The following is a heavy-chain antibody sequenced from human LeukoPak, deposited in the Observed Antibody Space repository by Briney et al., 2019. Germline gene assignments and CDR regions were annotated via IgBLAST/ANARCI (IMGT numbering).Heavy chain of an antibody. CDR2: ISSSGSTI. D-gene: IGHD3-3*01. V-gene: IGHV3-48*04. CDR1: GFTFSSYG. Sequence: PGGSLRLSCAASGFTFSSYGMNWVRQAPGKGLEWVSYISSSGSTIYYADSVKGRFTISRDNAKNSLYLQMNSLRAEDTAVYYCARDRYYDFWSGYSYDAFDIWGQGTVVTVSS. CDR3: ARDRYYDFWSGYSYDAFDI. J-gene: IGHJ3*02.